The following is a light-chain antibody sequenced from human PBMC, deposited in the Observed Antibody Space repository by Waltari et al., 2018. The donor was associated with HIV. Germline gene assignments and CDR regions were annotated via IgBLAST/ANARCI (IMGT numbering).Light chain of an antibody. CDR2: RNN. CDR1: SSNIGSNY. CDR3: AAGDDNLSGPRV. V-gene: IGLV1-47*01. J-gene: IGLJ2*01. Sequence: QSVLTQPPSASGTPGPRVTISCSGSSSNIGSNYVSWYQQLPGTAPKLLIDRNNQRPSGVPDRFSGSKSGTSASLAISGLRSEDEADYYCAAGDDNLSGPRVFGGGTKVTVL.